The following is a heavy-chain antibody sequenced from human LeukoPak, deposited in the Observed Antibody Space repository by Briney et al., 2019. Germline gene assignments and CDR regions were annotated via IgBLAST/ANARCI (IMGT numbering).Heavy chain of an antibody. CDR2: VSHSGRT. CDR1: GGSISSSSYY. Sequence: PSETLSLTCTVSGGSISSSSYYWGWIRQPPGKGLEWIGYVSHSGRTYYNPSLQSRVTISVDTSKTHFSLKLSSVTAADTGVYYCAIRRDEGEVSRGSDNWFDPWGQGTLVIVSS. J-gene: IGHJ5*02. V-gene: IGHV4-39*07. CDR3: AIRRDEGEVSRGSDNWFDP. D-gene: IGHD5-24*01.